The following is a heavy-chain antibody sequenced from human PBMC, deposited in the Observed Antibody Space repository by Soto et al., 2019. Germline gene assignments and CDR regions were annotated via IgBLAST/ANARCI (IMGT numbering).Heavy chain of an antibody. CDR2: INAGNGNT. J-gene: IGHJ5*02. CDR3: ARDSCSSTSCYRGWFDP. CDR1: GYTFTSYA. V-gene: IGHV1-3*01. D-gene: IGHD2-2*01. Sequence: ASVKVSCKASGYTFTSYAMHWVRQAPGQRLEWMGWINAGNGNTKYSQKFQGRVTITRDTSASTAYMELSSLRSEDTAVYYCARDSCSSTSCYRGWFDPSGQGTLVTVSS.